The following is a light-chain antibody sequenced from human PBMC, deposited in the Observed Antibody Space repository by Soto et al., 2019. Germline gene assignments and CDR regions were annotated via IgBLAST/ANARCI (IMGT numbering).Light chain of an antibody. J-gene: IGKJ4*01. CDR1: QSVLYTSNNKNY. Sequence: DIVMTQSPDSLAVSLGERATINCKSSQSVLYTSNNKNYLAWYQQKPGQPPKLLIYWASTRESGVPDRFSGSASGTDFTLTISSLQAEDVAVYYCQHYVTWPLTFGGGTKVE. V-gene: IGKV4-1*01. CDR3: QHYVTWPLT. CDR2: WAS.